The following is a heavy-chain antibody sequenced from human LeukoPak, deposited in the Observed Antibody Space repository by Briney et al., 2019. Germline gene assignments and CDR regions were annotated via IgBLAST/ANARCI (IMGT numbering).Heavy chain of an antibody. V-gene: IGHV3-74*01. CDR3: AKDRPTVYSSSWLHFLDS. CDR1: GFSFSSFW. Sequence: PGGSLRLSCAASGFSFSSFWMHWVRQAPGKGLVWVSGIKSDGAGTSYVDSVKGRFTISRDNAKNTLYLEMNSLRADGTAVYCCAKDRPTVYSSSWLHFLDSWGQGTLVTVSS. D-gene: IGHD6-13*01. CDR2: IKSDGAGT. J-gene: IGHJ4*02.